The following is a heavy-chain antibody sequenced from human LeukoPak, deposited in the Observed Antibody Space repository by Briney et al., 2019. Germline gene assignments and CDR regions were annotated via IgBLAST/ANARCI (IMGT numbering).Heavy chain of an antibody. Sequence: PGGSLRLSCAASAFSFSSYGMNWVRQAPGKGLEWISYISSSGNSKYYADSVKGRFTVSRDNVWKSLYLQTDSLRAEDTAVYYCARRITISGVGYYMDAWGKGTTVTVSS. CDR2: ISSSGNSK. J-gene: IGHJ6*03. D-gene: IGHD3-3*01. V-gene: IGHV3-48*01. CDR3: ARRITISGVGYYMDA. CDR1: AFSFSSYG.